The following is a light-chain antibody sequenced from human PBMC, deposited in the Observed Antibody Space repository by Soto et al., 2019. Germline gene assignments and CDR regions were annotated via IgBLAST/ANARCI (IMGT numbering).Light chain of an antibody. CDR1: QSISSW. J-gene: IGKJ1*01. CDR2: DAS. CDR3: QQYNSYSWT. Sequence: DIQMTQSPSTLSASVGDRVTITCRASQSISSWLAWYQQKPGKAPKLLIYDASSLESGVPSRFRGSGSGTEFTLTISSLQHDDFATYYCQQYNSYSWTFGQGTKADIK. V-gene: IGKV1-5*01.